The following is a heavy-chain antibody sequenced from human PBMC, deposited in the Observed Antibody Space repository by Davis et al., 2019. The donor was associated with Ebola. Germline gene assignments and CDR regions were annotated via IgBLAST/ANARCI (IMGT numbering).Heavy chain of an antibody. D-gene: IGHD3-16*02. V-gene: IGHV1-3*01. CDR2: INAGKGNT. J-gene: IGHJ3*02. CDR3: ARDLIGITFGGVIAFDAFDI. Sequence: AASVKVSCKASGYTFTSYAMHWVRQAPGQRLEWMGWINAGKGNTKYSQKFQGRVTITRDTSASTAYMELSSLRSEDTAVYYCARDLIGITFGGVIAFDAFDIWGQGTMVTVSS. CDR1: GYTFTSYA.